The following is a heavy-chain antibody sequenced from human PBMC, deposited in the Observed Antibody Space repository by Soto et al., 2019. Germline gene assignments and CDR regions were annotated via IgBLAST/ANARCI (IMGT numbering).Heavy chain of an antibody. CDR2: IKSKTDGGTT. V-gene: IGHV3-15*07. Sequence: EVQLVESGGGLVKPGGSLRLSCAASGFTFSNAWMNWVRQAPGKGLEWVGRIKSKTDGGTTDYAAPVKGRFTISRDDSKKTSYLQMNSLKTEDTAVYYCTTGARYSSSWYSRYYGMDVWGQGTTVTVSS. D-gene: IGHD6-13*01. CDR3: TTGARYSSSWYSRYYGMDV. J-gene: IGHJ6*02. CDR1: GFTFSNAW.